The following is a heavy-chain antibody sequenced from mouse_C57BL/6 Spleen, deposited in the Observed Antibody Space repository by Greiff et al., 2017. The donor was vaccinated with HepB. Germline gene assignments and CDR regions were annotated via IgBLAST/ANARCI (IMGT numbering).Heavy chain of an antibody. CDR2: IDPETGGT. CDR3: TRWAWFAY. CDR1: GYTFTDYE. Sequence: QVQLKESGAELVRPGASVTLSCKASGYTFTDYEMHWVKQTPVHGLEWIGAIDPETGGTAYNQKFKGKAILTADKSSSPAYMELRSLTSEDSAVYYCTRWAWFAYWGQGTLVTVSA. J-gene: IGHJ3*01. V-gene: IGHV1-15*01.